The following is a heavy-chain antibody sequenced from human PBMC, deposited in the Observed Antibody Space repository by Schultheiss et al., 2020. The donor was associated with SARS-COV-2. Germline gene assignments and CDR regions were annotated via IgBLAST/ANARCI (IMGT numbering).Heavy chain of an antibody. CDR2: IWYDGSNK. CDR1: GFTFSSYG. Sequence: GGSLRLSCAASGFTFSSYGMHWVRQAPGKGLEWVAVIWYDGSNKYYADSVKGRFTISRDNAKNSLYLQMNSLRAEDTAVYYCARGGYGVWGQGTTVTVSS. D-gene: IGHD3-16*01. CDR3: ARGGYGV. J-gene: IGHJ6*02. V-gene: IGHV3-33*03.